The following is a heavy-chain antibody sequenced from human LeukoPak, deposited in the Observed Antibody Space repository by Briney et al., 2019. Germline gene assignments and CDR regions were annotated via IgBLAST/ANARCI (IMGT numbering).Heavy chain of an antibody. Sequence: ASVMVSCKASGYTFTSYAMNRVRQAPGQGLEWMGWINTNTGNPTYAQGFTGRFVFSLDTSVSTAYLQISSLKAEDTAVYYCARRQSSGWYEVLGEDYWGQGTLVTVSS. D-gene: IGHD6-19*01. CDR3: ARRQSSGWYEVLGEDY. V-gene: IGHV7-4-1*02. CDR1: GYTFTSYA. J-gene: IGHJ4*02. CDR2: INTNTGNP.